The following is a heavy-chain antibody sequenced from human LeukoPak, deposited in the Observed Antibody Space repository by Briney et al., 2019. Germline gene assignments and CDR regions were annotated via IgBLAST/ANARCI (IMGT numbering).Heavy chain of an antibody. CDR2: ISASNGNT. CDR1: GYTFTNYV. D-gene: IGHD5-12*01. CDR3: ARVGYTGYDLGY. J-gene: IGHJ4*02. Sequence: GASVKVSCKTSGYTFTNYVISWVRQAPGQGLEWMGWISASNGNTNYAQKFLGRITMTTDTSTNTAYMELRSLRCDDTAVYYCARVGYTGYDLGYWGQGTLVTVSS. V-gene: IGHV1-18*01.